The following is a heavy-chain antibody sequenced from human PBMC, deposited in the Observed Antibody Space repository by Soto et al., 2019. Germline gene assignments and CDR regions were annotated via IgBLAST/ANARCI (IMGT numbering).Heavy chain of an antibody. J-gene: IGHJ4*02. Sequence: GESLKISSQGFGFIFTNYWISWVRQMPGKGLEWMGRIDPSDSSTNYSPSLQGQVTLSADKSINTAHLQWNSLKASDTAMYYCVKHIGASGDFWGQGTPVTVSS. CDR2: IDPSDSST. V-gene: IGHV5-10-1*04. CDR1: GFIFTNYW. CDR3: VKHIGASGDF. D-gene: IGHD2-21*01.